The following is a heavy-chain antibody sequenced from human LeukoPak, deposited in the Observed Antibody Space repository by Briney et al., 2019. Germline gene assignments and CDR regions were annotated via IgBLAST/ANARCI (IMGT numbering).Heavy chain of an antibody. CDR2: IYYSGST. CDR3: ARVGLWSPYYYDSSALQHTKPNYFDY. V-gene: IGHV4-39*07. D-gene: IGHD3-22*01. Sequence: PSETLSLTCSVSGGSISSSSYYWGWIHQPPGKGLEWIGSIYYSGSTYYNPSLKSRVTISVDTSKNQFSLKLSSVTAADTAVYYCARVGLWSPYYYDSSALQHTKPNYFDYWGQGTLVTVSS. CDR1: GGSISSSSYY. J-gene: IGHJ4*02.